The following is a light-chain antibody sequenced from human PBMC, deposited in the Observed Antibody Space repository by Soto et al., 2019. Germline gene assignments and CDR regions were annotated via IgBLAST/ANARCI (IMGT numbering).Light chain of an antibody. V-gene: IGKV3-15*01. Sequence: EIMMTQSPGTLSVSPGERATLSCRASQNIITNLAWYQQKPGQAPRLLIFFASTRVTGIPARFSGSGSGTEFTLTISSLQSEDFAVYYCPQYGSSPITFGQGTRLEIK. CDR2: FAS. J-gene: IGKJ5*01. CDR1: QNIITN. CDR3: PQYGSSPIT.